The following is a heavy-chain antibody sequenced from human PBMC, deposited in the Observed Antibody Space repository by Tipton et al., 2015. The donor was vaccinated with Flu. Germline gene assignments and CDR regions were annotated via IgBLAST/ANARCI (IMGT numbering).Heavy chain of an antibody. Sequence: LRLSCAVYGGSFSGYYWSWIRQPPGKGLEWVGEINHSGTTNYNPSLTSRVTVSADTSKKQFSLKLTSVTAADTAVYYCTRAPYSDYDTSGSSFDYWGQGTLVTVSS. D-gene: IGHD3-22*01. CDR2: INHSGTT. V-gene: IGHV4-34*01. CDR3: TRAPYSDYDTSGSSFDY. J-gene: IGHJ4*02. CDR1: GGSFSGYY.